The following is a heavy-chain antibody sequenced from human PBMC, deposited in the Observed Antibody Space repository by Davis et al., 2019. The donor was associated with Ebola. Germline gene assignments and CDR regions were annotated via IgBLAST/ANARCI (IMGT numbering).Heavy chain of an antibody. D-gene: IGHD1-26*01. V-gene: IGHV3-30*02. CDR2: IRYDGSNK. Sequence: LSLTCAVYGGSFSGYYWSWIRQAPGKGLEWVAFIRYDGSNKYYADSVKGRFTISRDNSKNTLYLQMNSLRAEDTAVYYCAKDGRSYVGDYWGQGTLVTVSS. CDR3: AKDGRSYVGDY. CDR1: GGSFSGYY. J-gene: IGHJ4*02.